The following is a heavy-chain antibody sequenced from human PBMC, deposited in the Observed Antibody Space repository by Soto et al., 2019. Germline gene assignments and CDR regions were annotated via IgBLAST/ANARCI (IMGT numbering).Heavy chain of an antibody. CDR2: IYTSGST. CDR1: GAFISGYY. D-gene: IGHD6-13*01. V-gene: IGHV4-4*07. CDR3: ARESTVAGTDNWFDS. J-gene: IGHJ5*01. Sequence: SETLSLTCTVSGAFISGYYWSWIRQPAGKGLEWIGRIYTSGSTKYSPSLKSRATMSVDTSKKQFSLKLNSVTAADTTVYYCARESTVAGTDNWFDSWGQGTLVTVSS.